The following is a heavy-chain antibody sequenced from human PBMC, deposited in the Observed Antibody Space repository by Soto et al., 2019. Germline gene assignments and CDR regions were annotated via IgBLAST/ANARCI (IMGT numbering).Heavy chain of an antibody. Sequence: TVRVSCKASGYIFVNYGIAWVRQAPGQGLEWMGWISPYTGDTHSASKVQGRLTMTTDTSTSTAYMDLGSLTSDDTAVYYCAMVDNCVTPTPQDVWGQGTTVTVSS. J-gene: IGHJ6*02. V-gene: IGHV1-18*01. D-gene: IGHD5-12*01. CDR2: ISPYTGDT. CDR3: AMVDNCVTPTPQDV. CDR1: GYIFVNYG.